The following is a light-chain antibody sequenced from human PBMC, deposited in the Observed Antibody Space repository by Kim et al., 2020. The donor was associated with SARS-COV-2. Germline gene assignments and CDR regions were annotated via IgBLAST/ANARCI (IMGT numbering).Light chain of an antibody. V-gene: IGLV3-1*01. J-gene: IGLJ3*02. CDR1: NLGNKY. CDR3: QAWGSNINWV. CDR2: EDS. Sequence: SYELTQPPSVSVSPGQTASISCSGENLGNKYVCWYQQKPGQPPVLVMYEDSKRPSGIPERFSGSNSGNTATLTIIGTQAGDEAEYHCQAWGSNINWVFGG.